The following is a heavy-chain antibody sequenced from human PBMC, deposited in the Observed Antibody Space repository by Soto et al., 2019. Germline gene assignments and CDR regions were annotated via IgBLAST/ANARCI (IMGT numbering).Heavy chain of an antibody. Sequence: SDTLSLTCTVSGVSISMGGYYCIWFRQHPGKGLEWIGYIYYSGSTYYNPSLKSRVTISVDTSKNQFSLKLSSVTAADTAVYYCAGGGDPDYGMDVSGQGTTLTVS. CDR1: GVSISMGGYY. CDR3: AGGGDPDYGMDV. CDR2: IYYSGST. D-gene: IGHD3-16*01. V-gene: IGHV4-31*03. J-gene: IGHJ6*02.